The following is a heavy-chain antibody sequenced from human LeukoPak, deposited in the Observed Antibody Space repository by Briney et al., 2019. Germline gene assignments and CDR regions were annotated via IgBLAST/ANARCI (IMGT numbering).Heavy chain of an antibody. V-gene: IGHV4-59*12. CDR2: IYYSGST. Sequence: SETLSLTSTVSGGSISSYYWSWIRQPPGKGLEWIGYIYYSGSTNYNPSLKSRVTISVDTSKNQFSLKLSSVTAADTAVYYCARLGFLEWLLVSSYGMDVWGQGTTVTVSS. D-gene: IGHD3-3*01. CDR3: ARLGFLEWLLVSSYGMDV. CDR1: GGSISSYY. J-gene: IGHJ6*02.